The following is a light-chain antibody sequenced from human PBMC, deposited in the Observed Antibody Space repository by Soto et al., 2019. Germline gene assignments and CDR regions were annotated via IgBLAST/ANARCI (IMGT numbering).Light chain of an antibody. CDR1: QSISSY. CDR3: QQKDT. Sequence: DIQMIQSPSSLSASVGDRVTITCRASQSISSYLNWYQQKPGKAPKLLIYAASSLQSGVPSRFSGSGSGTDFTLTISSLQPEDFATYYCQQKDTFGPGTKVDIK. V-gene: IGKV1-39*01. CDR2: AAS. J-gene: IGKJ3*01.